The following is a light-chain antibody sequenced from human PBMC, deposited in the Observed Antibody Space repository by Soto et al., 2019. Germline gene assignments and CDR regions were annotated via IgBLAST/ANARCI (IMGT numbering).Light chain of an antibody. CDR3: LLYMGSGISV. CDR1: SGSVSTTYY. J-gene: IGLJ3*02. CDR2: NTD. Sequence: QAVVTQEPSFSVSPGGTVTLTCALSSGSVSTTYYPSWYQQTPGQAPRTLIYNTDIRSSGVPDRFTGSILGDKAALTITGAQADDEAYYYCLLYMGSGISVFGGGTQLTVL. V-gene: IGLV8-61*01.